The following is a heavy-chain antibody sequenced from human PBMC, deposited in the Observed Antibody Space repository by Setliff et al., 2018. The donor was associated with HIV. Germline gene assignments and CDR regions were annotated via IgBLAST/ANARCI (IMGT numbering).Heavy chain of an antibody. CDR1: GYTFTSYY. D-gene: IGHD3-22*01. CDR3: ARDYFDSSAYHYGFGAFDI. V-gene: IGHV1-46*01. Sequence: AASVKVSCKASGYTFTSYYLHWVRQAPGQGLEWMGMINPSGGSASYAQKFQGRVTMSRDTSTSTVYMELSSLRSEDTAVYYCARDYFDSSAYHYGFGAFDIWGQGTMVTVSS. CDR2: INPSGGSA. J-gene: IGHJ3*02.